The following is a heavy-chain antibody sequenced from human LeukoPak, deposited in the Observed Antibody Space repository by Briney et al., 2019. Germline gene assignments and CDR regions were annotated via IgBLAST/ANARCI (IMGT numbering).Heavy chain of an antibody. CDR1: GYSFTSYW. Sequence: GESLKISCKGSGYSFTSYWIGWVRQMPGKGLEWMGIIYPGDSDTRYSPSFQGQVPISADKSISTAYLQWGSLKVSDTAMYYCARPPNSGSYLAADYWGQGTLVTVSS. CDR2: IYPGDSDT. CDR3: ARPPNSGSYLAADY. V-gene: IGHV5-51*01. D-gene: IGHD1-26*01. J-gene: IGHJ4*02.